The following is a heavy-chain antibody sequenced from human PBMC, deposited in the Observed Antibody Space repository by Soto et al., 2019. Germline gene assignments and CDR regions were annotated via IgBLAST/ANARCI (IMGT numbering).Heavy chain of an antibody. D-gene: IGHD3-10*01. J-gene: IGHJ4*01. CDR2: IKLDGREK. CDR3: ARDSGYGSGNSVNHYLDF. CDR1: GFTFGSYW. Sequence: EVQLVESGGGLVQPGGSLRLSCAASGFTFGSYWMSWVRQAPGKGLEWVATIKLDGREKKYVDSVKGRFTTSRDNAKNPLYMQMDSLRAEDSSGYYCARDSGYGSGNSVNHYLDFWGHGTLVTVSP. V-gene: IGHV3-7*01.